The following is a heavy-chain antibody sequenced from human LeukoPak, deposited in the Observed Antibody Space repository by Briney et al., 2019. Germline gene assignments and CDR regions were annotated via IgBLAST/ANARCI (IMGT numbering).Heavy chain of an antibody. CDR1: GGTFSSDA. D-gene: IGHD6-13*01. V-gene: IGHV1-69*05. J-gene: IGHJ4*02. CDR3: ARGYMAAELDY. Sequence: ASVKVSCKASGGTFSSDAISWVRQAPGQGLEWMGRIIPIFGTANYAQKFQGRVTITTDESTSTAYMELSSLRSEDTAVYYCARGYMAAELDYWGQGTLVTVSS. CDR2: IIPIFGTA.